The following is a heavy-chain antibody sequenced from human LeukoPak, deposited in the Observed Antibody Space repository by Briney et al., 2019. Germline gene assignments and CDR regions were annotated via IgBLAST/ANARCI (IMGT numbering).Heavy chain of an antibody. Sequence: PGRSLRLSCAASGFTFSSYGMHWVRQAPGKGLEWVAVISYDGSNKYYADSVKGRFTISRDNSKNTLYLQMNSLRAEDTAVYYCCYYDSSGVVNWGQGTLVTVSS. V-gene: IGHV3-30*03. CDR3: CYYDSSGVVN. J-gene: IGHJ4*02. D-gene: IGHD3-22*01. CDR1: GFTFSSYG. CDR2: ISYDGSNK.